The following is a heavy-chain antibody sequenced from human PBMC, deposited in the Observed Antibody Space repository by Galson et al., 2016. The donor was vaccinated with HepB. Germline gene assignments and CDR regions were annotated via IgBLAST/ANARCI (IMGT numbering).Heavy chain of an antibody. D-gene: IGHD5-24*01. CDR1: GGTFSSYA. V-gene: IGHV1-69*13. J-gene: IGHJ4*02. CDR3: ARGMELNFRDGYNFWIFDY. CDR2: IIPIFGSA. Sequence: SVKVSCKASGGTFSSYALSWVRQAPGQGLEWMGGIIPIFGSAKYAQKFQGRVTIIADESTSTLYMELSSLRSEDTAVYYCARGMELNFRDGYNFWIFDYWGQGTLVTVSS.